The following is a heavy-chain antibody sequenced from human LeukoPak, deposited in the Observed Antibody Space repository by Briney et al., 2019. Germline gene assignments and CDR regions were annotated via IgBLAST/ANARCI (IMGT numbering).Heavy chain of an antibody. CDR2: ISAYNGNT. J-gene: IGHJ6*04. V-gene: IGHV1-18*04. Sequence: ASVKVSCKASGYTFTSYGISWVRQAPGQGLGWMGWISAYNGNTNYAQKLQGRVTMTTDTSTSTAYMELRSLRSDDTAVYYCARLGYCSGGSCYYYYGMDVWGKGTTVTVSS. CDR1: GYTFTSYG. CDR3: ARLGYCSGGSCYYYYGMDV. D-gene: IGHD2-15*01.